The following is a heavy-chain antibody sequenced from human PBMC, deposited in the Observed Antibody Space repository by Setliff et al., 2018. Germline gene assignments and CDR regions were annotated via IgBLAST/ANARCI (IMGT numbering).Heavy chain of an antibody. J-gene: IGHJ6*03. CDR1: GFTFSDYY. CDR2: ISSGNNNCT. CDR3: GRGPYYYYMDV. Sequence: GGSLRLSCAASGFTFSDYYMNWIRQAPGKGLEWLSYISSGNNNCTNYADSVKGRLTISRDNARNSLYLQMNSLRGEDTAVYYCGRGPYYYYMDVWGKGTTVTVSS. V-gene: IGHV3-11*06.